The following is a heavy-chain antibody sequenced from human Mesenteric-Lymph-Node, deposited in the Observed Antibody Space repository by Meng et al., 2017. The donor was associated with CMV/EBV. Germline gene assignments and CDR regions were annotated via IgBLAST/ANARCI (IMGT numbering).Heavy chain of an antibody. Sequence: GGSLRLSCAASGFTFSSYEMNWVRQAPGKGLEWVSYISSSGSTIYYADSVKGRFTISRDNAKNSLYLQMNSLRAEDTAVYYCARGTVAYYYYGMDVWGQGTTVTVSS. CDR1: GFTFSSYE. CDR3: ARGTVAYYYYGMDV. J-gene: IGHJ6*02. D-gene: IGHD2-15*01. CDR2: ISSSGSTI. V-gene: IGHV3-48*03.